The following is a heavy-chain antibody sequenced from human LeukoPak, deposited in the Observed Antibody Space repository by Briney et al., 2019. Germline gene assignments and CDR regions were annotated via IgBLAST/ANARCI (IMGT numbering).Heavy chain of an antibody. CDR3: ARSSRDYVWGSLTLDY. D-gene: IGHD3-16*01. CDR2: IYYSGST. V-gene: IGHV4-59*01. Sequence: KPSETLSLTCTVSGGSISSYYWSWIRQPPGKGLQWIGYIYYSGSTNYNPSLKSRVTISVDTSKNQFSLKLSSVTAADTAVHYCARSSRDYVWGSLTLDYWGQGTLVTVSS. CDR1: GGSISSYY. J-gene: IGHJ4*02.